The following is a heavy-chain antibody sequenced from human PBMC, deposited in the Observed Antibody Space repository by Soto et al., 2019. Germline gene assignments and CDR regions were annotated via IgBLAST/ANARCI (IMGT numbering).Heavy chain of an antibody. CDR3: VKEGDTAMTYYFDY. J-gene: IGHJ4*02. D-gene: IGHD5-18*01. Sequence: GGSLRLSCSASGFTFNSYAMHWVRQAPGKGLEYVSAISSNGGSTYYADSVKGRFTISRDNSKNTLYLQMSSLRAEDTAVYYCVKEGDTAMTYYFDYWGQGTLVTVSS. V-gene: IGHV3-64D*08. CDR1: GFTFNSYA. CDR2: ISSNGGST.